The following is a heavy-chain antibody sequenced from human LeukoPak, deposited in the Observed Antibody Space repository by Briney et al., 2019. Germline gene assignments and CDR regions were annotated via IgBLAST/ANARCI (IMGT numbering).Heavy chain of an antibody. J-gene: IGHJ5*02. D-gene: IGHD3-3*01. V-gene: IGHV1-8*01. CDR1: GYTFTSYD. Sequence: GASVKVPCKASGYTFTSYDINWVRQATGQGLEWMGWMNPNSGNTGYAQKFQGRVTMTRNTSISTAYMELSSLRSEDTAVYYCARGGRHTGMYYDFWSGYLRHNWFDPWGQGTLVTVSS. CDR3: ARGGRHTGMYYDFWSGYLRHNWFDP. CDR2: MNPNSGNT.